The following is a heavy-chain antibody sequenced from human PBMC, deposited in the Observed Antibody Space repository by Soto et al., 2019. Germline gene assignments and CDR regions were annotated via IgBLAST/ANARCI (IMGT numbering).Heavy chain of an antibody. CDR3: ARHPSGFWFDP. CDR1: GGSISSSSYF. CDR2: IYYSGST. J-gene: IGHJ5*02. Sequence: QLQLQESGPGLVNPSETLSLTCSVSGGSISSSSYFWGWFRQPPGKGLEWIGSIYYSGSTYYNPSLKRPVNVSVDPAKYQFPLKLSSVCAADTAVYSCARHPSGFWFDPCGQGTLVTVSS. V-gene: IGHV4-39*01. D-gene: IGHD6-19*01.